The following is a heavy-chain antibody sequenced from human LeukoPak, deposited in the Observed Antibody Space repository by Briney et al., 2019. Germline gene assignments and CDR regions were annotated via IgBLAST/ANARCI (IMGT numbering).Heavy chain of an antibody. J-gene: IGHJ3*02. V-gene: IGHV3-48*01. CDR2: ISSSSSTI. CDR3: AKDHSSGYPDAFDI. Sequence: GGSLRLSCAASRFTFSTYAMNWVRQAPGKGLEWVSYISSSSSTIYYADSVKGRFTISRDNAKNSLYLQMNSLRAEDTAVYYCAKDHSSGYPDAFDIWGQGTMVTVSS. CDR1: RFTFSTYA. D-gene: IGHD3-10*01.